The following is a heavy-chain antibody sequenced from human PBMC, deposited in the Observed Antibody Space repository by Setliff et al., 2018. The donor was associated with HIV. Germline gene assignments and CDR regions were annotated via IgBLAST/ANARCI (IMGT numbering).Heavy chain of an antibody. CDR1: GFIFSNSW. V-gene: IGHV3-7*01. CDR3: ASGDYFNC. CDR2: IKQDGSKK. Sequence: RLSCAASGFIFSNSWMSWVRQAPGKGLEWVANIKQDGSKKNYVESVKGRFTISRDNAKNSLYLQMNSLRAEDTAVYYCASGDYFNCWGQGTLVTVSS. D-gene: IGHD3-10*01. J-gene: IGHJ4*02.